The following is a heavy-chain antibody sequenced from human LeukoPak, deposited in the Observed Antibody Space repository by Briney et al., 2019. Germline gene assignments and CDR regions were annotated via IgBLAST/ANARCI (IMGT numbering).Heavy chain of an antibody. J-gene: IGHJ5*02. D-gene: IGHD3-22*01. CDR2: MNPNSGNT. V-gene: IGHV1-8*01. Sequence: ASVKVSCKASGYTFTSFDINWVRQAAGQGLEWMGWMNPNSGNTGYAQKFQGRVTITRDTSASTAYMELSSLRSEDTAVYYCARDAVFGGYYDSSYTHNWFDPWGQGTLVTVSS. CDR3: ARDAVFGGYYDSSYTHNWFDP. CDR1: GYTFTSFD.